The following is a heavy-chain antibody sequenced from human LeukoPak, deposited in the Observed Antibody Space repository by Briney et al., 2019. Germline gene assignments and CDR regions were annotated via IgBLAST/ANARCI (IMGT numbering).Heavy chain of an antibody. CDR2: INPNSGGT. Sequence: ASVKVSCKASGYTFTGYYMHWVRQAPGQGLEWMGWINPNSGGTNYAQKFQGRVTMTRDTSISTAYMELSRLRSDDTAVYYCARVSDQYYYGSGSYYNVYFDYWGQGTLVTVSS. V-gene: IGHV1-2*02. J-gene: IGHJ4*02. D-gene: IGHD3-10*01. CDR1: GYTFTGYY. CDR3: ARVSDQYYYGSGSYYNVYFDY.